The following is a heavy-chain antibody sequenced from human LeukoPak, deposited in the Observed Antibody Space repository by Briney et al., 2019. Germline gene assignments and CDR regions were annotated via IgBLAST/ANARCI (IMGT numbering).Heavy chain of an antibody. CDR1: GGSISSGYW. V-gene: IGHV4-4*02. D-gene: IGHD3-22*01. Sequence: SETLSLTCAVSGGSISSGYWWSWVRQPPGKGLEWIGEIYHSGSTNYNPSLKSRVTISVDKSKNQFSLKLNSVTAADTAVYYCATRVGDSSGYYVTYFDYWGQGTLVTVSS. CDR2: IYHSGST. J-gene: IGHJ4*02. CDR3: ATRVGDSSGYYVTYFDY.